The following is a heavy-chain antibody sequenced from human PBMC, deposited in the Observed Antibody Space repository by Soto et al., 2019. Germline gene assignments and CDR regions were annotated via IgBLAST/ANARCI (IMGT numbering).Heavy chain of an antibody. CDR1: GGSISPYY. CDR3: AREVGDLGTRFDP. Sequence: SETLSLTCTVSGGSISPYYWSWIRQPPGKGLEWVGYIYYGGSTSYNPSLKSRVTISLETSKSQISLRLNSVTTADTAVYYCAREVGDLGTRFDPWGQGTLVTVSS. V-gene: IGHV4-59*12. CDR2: IYYGGST. J-gene: IGHJ5*02. D-gene: IGHD1-26*01.